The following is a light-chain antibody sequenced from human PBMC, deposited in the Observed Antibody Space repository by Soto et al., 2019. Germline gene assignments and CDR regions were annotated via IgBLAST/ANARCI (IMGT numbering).Light chain of an antibody. J-gene: IGKJ4*01. CDR1: QSVSHA. CDR2: DAS. Sequence: EIVLTQSPATLSLSPGERATLSCRASQSVSHALAWYQQKPGQAPRLLIHDASSRATGIPARFSGSGSETDFTLTISSLQSEDFAVYYCQQYDNWPLTFGGGTKVDIK. CDR3: QQYDNWPLT. V-gene: IGKV3-11*01.